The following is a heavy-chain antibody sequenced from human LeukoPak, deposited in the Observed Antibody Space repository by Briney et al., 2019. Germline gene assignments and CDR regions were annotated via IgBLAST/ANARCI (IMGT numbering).Heavy chain of an antibody. V-gene: IGHV3-30*02. CDR1: GFTFSSYG. CDR2: IRYDGSNK. D-gene: IGHD4-23*01. Sequence: QSGGSLRLSCAASGFTFSSYGMHWVRQALGKGLEWVAFIRYDGSNKYYADSVKGRFTISRDNSKNTLYLQMNSLRAEDTAVYYCATNYGGNSERYYFDYWGQGTLVTVSS. J-gene: IGHJ4*02. CDR3: ATNYGGNSERYYFDY.